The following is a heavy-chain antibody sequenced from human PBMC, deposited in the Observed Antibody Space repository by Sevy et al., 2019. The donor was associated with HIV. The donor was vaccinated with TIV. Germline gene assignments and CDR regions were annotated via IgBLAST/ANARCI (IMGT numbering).Heavy chain of an antibody. D-gene: IGHD6-19*01. Sequence: QSQTLSLTCAISGDSVSRTDVAWNWIRQSPSRGLEWLGRTWYASKWYNEYAKSVKSRVTINPDTTRNQVSLHLSSVTPEDTAVYYCARQKNSGFDVWGQGTVVIVS. J-gene: IGHJ3*01. CDR2: TWYASKWYN. CDR3: ARQKNSGFDV. CDR1: GDSVSRTDVA. V-gene: IGHV6-1*01.